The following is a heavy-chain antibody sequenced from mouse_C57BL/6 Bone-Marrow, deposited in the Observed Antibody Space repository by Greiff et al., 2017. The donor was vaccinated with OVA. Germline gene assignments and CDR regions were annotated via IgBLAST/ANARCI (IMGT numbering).Heavy chain of an antibody. CDR3: ARPKLLTGAWFAY. V-gene: IGHV5-17*01. J-gene: IGHJ3*01. D-gene: IGHD4-1*01. CDR1: GFTFSDYG. Sequence: EVQVVESGGGLVKPGGSLKLSCAASGFTFSDYGMHWVRQAPEKGLEWVAYISSGSSTIYYADTVKGRFTISRDNAKNTLFLQMTSLRSEDTAMYYCARPKLLTGAWFAYWGQGTLVTVSA. CDR2: ISSGSSTI.